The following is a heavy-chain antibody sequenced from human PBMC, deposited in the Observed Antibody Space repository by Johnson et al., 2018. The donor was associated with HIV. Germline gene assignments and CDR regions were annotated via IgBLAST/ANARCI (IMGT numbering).Heavy chain of an antibody. CDR1: GFTFSSYG. CDR3: VKDRELYNWNLGAFDI. V-gene: IGHV3-30*18. Sequence: QMQLVESGGGVVQPGRSLRLSCVASGFTFSSYGMHWVRQTPGKGLEWVAVISYNGTNTWYADSVKGRFTISRDNSKNTMYLQLNSLRPEDTAVYYCVKDRELYNWNLGAFDIWGQGTMVTVSS. CDR2: ISYNGTNT. D-gene: IGHD1-20*01. J-gene: IGHJ3*02.